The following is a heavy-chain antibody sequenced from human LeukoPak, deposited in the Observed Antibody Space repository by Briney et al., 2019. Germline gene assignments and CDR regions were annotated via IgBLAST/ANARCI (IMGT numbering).Heavy chain of an antibody. CDR3: ASIVVVPAAILGNGMDV. Sequence: KTSETLSLTCTVPGGSISSGDYYWSWIRQPPGKGLEWIGYIYYSGSTYYNPSLKSRVTISVDTSKNQFSLKLSSVTAADTAVYYCASIVVVPAAILGNGMDVWGQGTTVTVSS. V-gene: IGHV4-30-4*01. CDR1: GGSISSGDYY. CDR2: IYYSGST. J-gene: IGHJ6*02. D-gene: IGHD2-2*02.